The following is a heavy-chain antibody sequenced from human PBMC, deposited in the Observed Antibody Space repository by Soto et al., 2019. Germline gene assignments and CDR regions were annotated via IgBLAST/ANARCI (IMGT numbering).Heavy chain of an antibody. V-gene: IGHV1-8*01. D-gene: IGHD5-18*01. CDR3: ARVRGYSYGYDYYYYGMDV. J-gene: IGHJ6*02. Sequence: ASVKVSCKASGYTFTSYDINWVRQATGQGLEWMGWMNPNSGNTGYAQKFQGRVTMTRNTSISTAYMELSSLRSEDTAVYYCARVRGYSYGYDYYYYGMDVWGQGTTVTVSS. CDR1: GYTFTSYD. CDR2: MNPNSGNT.